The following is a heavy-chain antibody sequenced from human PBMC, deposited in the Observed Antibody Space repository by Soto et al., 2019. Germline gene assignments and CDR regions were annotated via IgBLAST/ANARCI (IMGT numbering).Heavy chain of an antibody. J-gene: IGHJ4*02. Sequence: ASVKVSCKASGYTFTSYGISWVRQAPGQGLEWMGWISAYNGNTNYAQKLQGRVTMTTDTSTSTAYMELRSLRSDDTAVYYCARPKYYYDSSGYYRNHYFDYWGQGTLVTVSS. CDR1: GYTFTSYG. V-gene: IGHV1-18*01. CDR2: ISAYNGNT. CDR3: ARPKYYYDSSGYYRNHYFDY. D-gene: IGHD3-22*01.